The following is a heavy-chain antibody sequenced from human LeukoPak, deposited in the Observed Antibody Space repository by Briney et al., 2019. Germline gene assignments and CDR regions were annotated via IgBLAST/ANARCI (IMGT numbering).Heavy chain of an antibody. D-gene: IGHD3-22*01. V-gene: IGHV3-74*01. CDR1: GFTFSDYW. CDR3: TRGGYYXTPDF. J-gene: IGHJ4*02. Sequence: PGGSLRLSCATSGFTFSDYWMHWVRQAPGKGLVWVSRINTDGSFTNYADSVKGRFTISRDNANNTLYLQVDSLIVEHTAIYYCTRGGYYXTPDFWGQGTLVTVSS. CDR2: INTDGSFT.